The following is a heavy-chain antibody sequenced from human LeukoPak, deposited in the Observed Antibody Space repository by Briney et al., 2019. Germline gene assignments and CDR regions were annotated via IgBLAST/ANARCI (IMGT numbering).Heavy chain of an antibody. CDR2: INPNSGGT. V-gene: IGHV1-2*02. D-gene: IGHD6-19*01. Sequence: ASVKVSCKASGYTFTGYYMHWVRQAPGQGLEWMGWINPNSGGTNYAQKFQGRVTMTRDTSISTAYMELSRLRSDDTAVYYCARGQIAGYSSGWYPSNYYGMDVWGRGTTVTVSS. CDR1: GYTFTGYY. J-gene: IGHJ6*02. CDR3: ARGQIAGYSSGWYPSNYYGMDV.